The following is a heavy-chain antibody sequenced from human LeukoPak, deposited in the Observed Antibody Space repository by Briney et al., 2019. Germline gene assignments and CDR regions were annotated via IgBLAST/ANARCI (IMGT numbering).Heavy chain of an antibody. D-gene: IGHD2-21*02. CDR2: ISYSGNT. CDR3: ARRSPLVAVTTAHYYDY. CDR1: GFTVSSNY. Sequence: GSLRLSCAASGFTVSSNYMSWVRQAPGKGLEWIGEISYSGNTYYNPSLKSRVTISMDTSKNQFSLNLNSVTASDTTVYYCARRSPLVAVTTAHYYDYWGPGTLVTVSS. J-gene: IGHJ4*02. V-gene: IGHV4/OR15-8*02.